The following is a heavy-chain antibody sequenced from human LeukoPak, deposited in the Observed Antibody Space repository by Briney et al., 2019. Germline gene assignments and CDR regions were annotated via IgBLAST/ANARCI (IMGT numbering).Heavy chain of an antibody. D-gene: IGHD6-25*01. CDR3: ARAGGVKTAALDLDY. V-gene: IGHV4-59*01. J-gene: IGHJ4*02. Sequence: PSETLSLTCTVSGGSISSYYWSWIRQPPGKGLEWIGYIYYSGSTNYSPSLKSRVTISRDTSKNQFSLKLTSVTTADTAVYYCARAGGVKTAALDLDYWGQGTLVTVSS. CDR2: IYYSGST. CDR1: GGSISSYY.